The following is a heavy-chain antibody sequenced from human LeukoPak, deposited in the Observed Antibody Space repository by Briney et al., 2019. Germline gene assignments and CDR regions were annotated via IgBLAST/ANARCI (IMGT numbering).Heavy chain of an antibody. CDR2: INHSGST. CDR3: ASTMGNSSGWYYFDY. V-gene: IGHV4-39*07. J-gene: IGHJ4*02. CDR1: GGSISSSSYY. Sequence: PSETLSLTCTVSGGSISSSSYYWSWIRQPPGKGLEWIGEINHSGSTNYNPSLKSRVTISVDTSKNQFSLKLSSVTAADTAVYYCASTMGNSSGWYYFDYWGQGTLVTVSS. D-gene: IGHD6-19*01.